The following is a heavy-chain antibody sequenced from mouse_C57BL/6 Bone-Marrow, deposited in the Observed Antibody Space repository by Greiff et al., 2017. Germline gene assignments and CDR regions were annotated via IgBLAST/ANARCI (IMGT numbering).Heavy chain of an antibody. J-gene: IGHJ3*01. CDR2: IYPGDGDT. CDR3: ARYDYDGSSWFAY. Sequence: LVESGAELVKPGASVKISCKASGYAFSSYWMNWVKQRPGKGLEWIGQIYPGDGDTNYNGKFKGKATLTADKSSSTAYRQLSSLTSEDSAVYFCARYDYDGSSWFAYWGQGTLVTVSA. V-gene: IGHV1-80*01. D-gene: IGHD2-4*01. CDR1: GYAFSSYW.